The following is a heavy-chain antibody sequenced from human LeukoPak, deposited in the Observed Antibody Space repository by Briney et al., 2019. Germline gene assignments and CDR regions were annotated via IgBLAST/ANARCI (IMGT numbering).Heavy chain of an antibody. V-gene: IGHV3-23*01. Sequence: GGSLRLSCAASGFTFSSYWMSWVRQAPGKGLEWVSAISGSGGSTYYADSVKGRFTISRDNSKNTLYLQMNSLRAEDTAVYYCAKPSSSWYSGFDYWGQGTLVTVSS. J-gene: IGHJ4*02. D-gene: IGHD6-13*01. CDR3: AKPSSSWYSGFDY. CDR2: ISGSGGST. CDR1: GFTFSSYW.